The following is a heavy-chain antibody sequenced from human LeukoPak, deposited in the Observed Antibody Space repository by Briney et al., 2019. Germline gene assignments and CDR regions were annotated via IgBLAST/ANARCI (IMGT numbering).Heavy chain of an antibody. CDR1: GGTFGNYG. V-gene: IGHV3-23*01. CDR2: ISGGAVST. D-gene: IGHD2-15*01. Sequence: SCKASGGTFGNYGMSWVRQAPGKGLEWVSGISGGAVSTNYADSVKGRFTISRDNSKNTLYLQMNSLRAEDTAVYYCAKSGRYCSGGSCYQEASLDYWGQGTLVTVSS. CDR3: AKSGRYCSGGSCYQEASLDY. J-gene: IGHJ4*02.